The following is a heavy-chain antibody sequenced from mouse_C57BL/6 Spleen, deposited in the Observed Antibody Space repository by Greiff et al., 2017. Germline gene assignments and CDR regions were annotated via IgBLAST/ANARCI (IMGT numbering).Heavy chain of an antibody. D-gene: IGHD2-4*01. CDR1: GFTFSSYA. V-gene: IGHV5-9-1*02. Sequence: EVQLVEPGAGLVKPGASLKLSCAASGFTFSSYAMSWVRQTPEKRLEWVAYISSGGDYTYYADTVKGRYTMSRDKASNTLYMQMSSLKSEDTAMYYCTRASMITTYFDVWGTGTTVTVSS. J-gene: IGHJ1*03. CDR2: ISSGGDYT. CDR3: TRASMITTYFDV.